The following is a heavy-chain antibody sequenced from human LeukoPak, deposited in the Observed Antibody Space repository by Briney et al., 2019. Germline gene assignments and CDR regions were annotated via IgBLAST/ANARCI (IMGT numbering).Heavy chain of an antibody. D-gene: IGHD4-11*01. CDR3: ARDRADYSNPVYFDY. Sequence: GASVKVSCKASGYTFTGYYMHWVRQAPGQGLEWMGRIIPIFGIANYAQKFQGRVTITADKSTSTAYMELSSLRSEDTAVYYCARDRADYSNPVYFDYWGQGTLVTVSS. CDR1: GYTFTGYY. J-gene: IGHJ4*02. CDR2: IIPIFGIA. V-gene: IGHV1-69*04.